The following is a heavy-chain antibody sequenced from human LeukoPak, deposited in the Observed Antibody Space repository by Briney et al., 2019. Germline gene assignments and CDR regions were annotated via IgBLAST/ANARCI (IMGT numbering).Heavy chain of an antibody. V-gene: IGHV3-7*01. D-gene: IGHD3-3*01. Sequence: PGGSLRLSCAASGFTFSSYWMSWVRQAPGKGLEWVANIKQDGSEKYYVDSVKGRFTISRDNAKNSLYLQMNSLRAEDTAVYYCAREARYYDFWSGYYSYYFDYWGQGTLVTVSS. CDR1: GFTFSSYW. J-gene: IGHJ4*02. CDR2: IKQDGSEK. CDR3: AREARYYDFWSGYYSYYFDY.